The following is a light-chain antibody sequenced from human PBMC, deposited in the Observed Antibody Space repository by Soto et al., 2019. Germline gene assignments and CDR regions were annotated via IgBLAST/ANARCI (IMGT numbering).Light chain of an antibody. CDR1: SSDVGNYNY. V-gene: IGLV2-14*01. Sequence: QSALTQPASVSGSPGQSITISCTGTSSDVGNYNYVSWYQHHPGKGPKLMIYEVANRPSGISNRFSGSKSGNTASLTISGLQSEDEADYYCSSYTSSSTHVVFGGGTKVTVL. J-gene: IGLJ2*01. CDR3: SSYTSSSTHVV. CDR2: EVA.